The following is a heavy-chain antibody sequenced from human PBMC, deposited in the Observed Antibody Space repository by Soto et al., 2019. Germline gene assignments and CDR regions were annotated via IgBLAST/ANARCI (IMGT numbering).Heavy chain of an antibody. CDR3: ARSAYYDILTGYYNVMGY. D-gene: IGHD3-9*01. CDR1: GYTLTSYG. J-gene: IGHJ4*02. CDR2: TSAYNGNT. Sequence: ASVKVSCKASGYTLTSYGISWVRRAPGQGHEWMGWTSAYNGNTNYAQKLQGRVTMTTDTSTSTAYMELRSLRSDDTAVYYCARSAYYDILTGYYNVMGYWGQGTLVTVSS. V-gene: IGHV1-18*01.